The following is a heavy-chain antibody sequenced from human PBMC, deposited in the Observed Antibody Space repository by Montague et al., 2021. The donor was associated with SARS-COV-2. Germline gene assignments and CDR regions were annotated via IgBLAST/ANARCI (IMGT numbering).Heavy chain of an antibody. Sequence: SETLSLTCTVSGGSISSYYWSWIRQPAGKGLEWIGRFYTTGSTNSNPSLKRRVTMSVDTSKNQFSLKLSPVTAADMAVYYCARSTFYSSGWWDNWYFDLWGRGTLVTVSS. D-gene: IGHD6-19*01. J-gene: IGHJ2*01. CDR2: FYTTGST. CDR3: ARSTFYSSGWWDNWYFDL. CDR1: GGSISSYY. V-gene: IGHV4-4*07.